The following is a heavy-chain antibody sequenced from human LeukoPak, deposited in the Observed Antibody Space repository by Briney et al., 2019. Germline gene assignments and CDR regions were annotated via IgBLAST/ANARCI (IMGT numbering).Heavy chain of an antibody. CDR1: GGSVSGYY. D-gene: IGHD4-23*01. Sequence: ETLSLTCTVSGGSVSGYYWSWVRQAPGKGLEWVGRIKSQADGGTTDYAAPVKDRFTISRDGSKNTVYLQMNTLKTEDTAVYYCTSEEDDHRGRTGYWGQGTLVTVSS. CDR2: IKSQADGGTT. V-gene: IGHV3-15*01. J-gene: IGHJ4*02. CDR3: TSEEDDHRGRTGY.